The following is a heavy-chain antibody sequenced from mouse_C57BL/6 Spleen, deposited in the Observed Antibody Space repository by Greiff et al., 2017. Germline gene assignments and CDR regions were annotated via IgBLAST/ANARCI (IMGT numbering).Heavy chain of an antibody. J-gene: IGHJ1*03. V-gene: IGHV1-64*01. CDR3: ARGGHYCYFDV. CDR1: GYPFTSYW. Sequence: QVQLKQPGAELVKPGASVKLSCKASGYPFTSYWMHWVKQRPGQGLEWIGMIHPNSGSTNYNEKFKSKATLTVDKSPRTAYMHLSSLTSEDSAVYYCARGGHYCYFDVWGTGTTVTVSS. CDR2: IHPNSGST.